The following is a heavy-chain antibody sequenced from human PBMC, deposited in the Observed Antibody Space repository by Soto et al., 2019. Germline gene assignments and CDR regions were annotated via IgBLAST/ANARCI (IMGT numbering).Heavy chain of an antibody. V-gene: IGHV4-39*01. CDR3: ARRPLGYCSGGTCYRPYYFDY. J-gene: IGHJ4*02. CDR1: GGSINNSPYY. CDR2: IYYSETT. D-gene: IGHD2-15*01. Sequence: SETLSLTCTVSGGSINNSPYYWGWIRQPPGKGLEWIGDIYYSETTYYNSSLKTRVTITVDTSKNQFSLKLNSVTAADTAVYYCARRPLGYCSGGTCYRPYYFDYWGQGILVTVSP.